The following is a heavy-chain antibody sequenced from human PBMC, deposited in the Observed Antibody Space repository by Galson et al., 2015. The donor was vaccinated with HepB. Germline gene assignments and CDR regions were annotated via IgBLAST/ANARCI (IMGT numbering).Heavy chain of an antibody. CDR3: ARDRGWELYHGFFDY. D-gene: IGHD1-26*01. Sequence: SVKVSCKASGYTFTSYGISWVRQAPGQGLEWMGWISAYNGNTNYAQKLQGRVTMTTDTSTSTAYMELRSLRSDDTAVYYCARDRGWELYHGFFDYWGQGTLVTVSS. V-gene: IGHV1-18*01. CDR2: ISAYNGNT. CDR1: GYTFTSYG. J-gene: IGHJ4*02.